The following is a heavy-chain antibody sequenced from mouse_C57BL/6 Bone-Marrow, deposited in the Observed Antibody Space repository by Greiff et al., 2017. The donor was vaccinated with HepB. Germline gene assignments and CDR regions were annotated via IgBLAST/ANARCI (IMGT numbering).Heavy chain of an antibody. J-gene: IGHJ3*01. CDR2: IHPNSGST. Sequence: QVQLQQPGAELVKPGASVKLSCKASGYTFTSYWMHWVKQRPGQGLEWIGMIHPNSGSTNYNEKFKSKATLTVDKSSSTAYMQRSSLTSEDSAVYYCARHLHYYGSSPWFAYWGQGTLVTVSA. V-gene: IGHV1-64*01. CDR3: ARHLHYYGSSPWFAY. CDR1: GYTFTSYW. D-gene: IGHD1-1*01.